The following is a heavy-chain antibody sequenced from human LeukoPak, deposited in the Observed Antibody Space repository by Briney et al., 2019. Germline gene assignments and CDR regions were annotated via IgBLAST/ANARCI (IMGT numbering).Heavy chain of an antibody. Sequence: SETLSLTCAVYGGSFSGYYWSWIRQPPGKGLEWIGEINHSGSTNYNPSLKRRATISVDTSKNQFSLKLSSVTAADTAVYYCARHSDTYYYDSSGYYYGLWYFDLWGRGTLVTVSS. CDR3: ARHSDTYYYDSSGYYYGLWYFDL. J-gene: IGHJ2*01. CDR2: INHSGST. V-gene: IGHV4-34*01. D-gene: IGHD3-22*01. CDR1: GGSFSGYY.